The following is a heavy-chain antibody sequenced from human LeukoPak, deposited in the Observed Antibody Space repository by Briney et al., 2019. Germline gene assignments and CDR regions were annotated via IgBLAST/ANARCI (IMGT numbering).Heavy chain of an antibody. D-gene: IGHD6-19*01. CDR2: IRYDAANQ. V-gene: IGHV3-30*02. Sequence: GGSLRLSCGASGFDFSNNGMHWVRQAPGKGLEWVAFIRYDAANQYYADSVKGRFTISRDNSKNTLYLEMDSLRSEDTAIYHCAKDIAVSDSYFDYWGQGTLVTVTP. CDR1: GFDFSNNG. J-gene: IGHJ4*02. CDR3: AKDIAVSDSYFDY.